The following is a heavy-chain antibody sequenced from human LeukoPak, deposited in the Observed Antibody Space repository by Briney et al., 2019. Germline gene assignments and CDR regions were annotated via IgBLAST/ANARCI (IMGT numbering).Heavy chain of an antibody. D-gene: IGHD4-11*01. CDR3: ARVDYSNYRVGYYYYYMDV. Sequence: PSETLSPTCTVSGGAISPYYWSWIRQPPAKVLEYVGYIHYTGSTNYNPSLKSRVTISVDTSKNQFSLKLNSVTAADTAVYYCARVDYSNYRVGYYYYYMDVWGKGTTVTVSS. CDR2: IHYTGST. J-gene: IGHJ6*03. V-gene: IGHV4-59*01. CDR1: GGAISPYY.